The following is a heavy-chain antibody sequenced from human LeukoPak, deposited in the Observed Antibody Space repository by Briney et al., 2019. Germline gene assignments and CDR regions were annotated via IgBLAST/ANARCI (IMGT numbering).Heavy chain of an antibody. Sequence: GSVRLSCAPSVFTFTSYAMCWVRLAPGEGLEWVSHITRSVGSTYYAYSVKGRFTISTDISKNTLYLQMSSLRAEDTAAYHCANGLEYSSNSAFDHWGQGTLVTVSS. D-gene: IGHD6-6*01. J-gene: IGHJ4*02. CDR1: VFTFTSYA. CDR2: ITRSVGST. CDR3: ANGLEYSSNSAFDH. V-gene: IGHV3-23*01.